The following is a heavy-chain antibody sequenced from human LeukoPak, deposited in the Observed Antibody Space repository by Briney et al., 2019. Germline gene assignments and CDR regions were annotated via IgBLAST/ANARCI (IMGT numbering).Heavy chain of an antibody. CDR2: INHSGST. V-gene: IGHV4-38-2*02. D-gene: IGHD3-16*02. Sequence: SETLSLTCTVSGYSISSGYYWSWIRQPPGKGLEWIGEINHSGSTNYNPSLKSRVTISVDTSKNQFSLKLSSVTAADTAVYYCARQNFFRYYDYVWGSYRPNWFDPWGQGTLVTVSS. CDR3: ARQNFFRYYDYVWGSYRPNWFDP. J-gene: IGHJ5*02. CDR1: GYSISSGYY.